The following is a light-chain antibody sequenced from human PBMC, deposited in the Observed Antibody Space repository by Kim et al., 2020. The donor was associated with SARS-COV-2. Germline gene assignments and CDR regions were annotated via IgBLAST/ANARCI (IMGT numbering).Light chain of an antibody. CDR1: HMGDYR. Sequence: ATGKTARISCGRNHMGDYRVHWYPQKPGQAPIMVIYYDKLRPTGFPERFSGSKFGRTVTLTIRRVEAGVEADYYFQVWDTTADRVVSGGGTQLTFL. V-gene: IGLV3-21*04. CDR2: YDK. CDR3: QVWDTTADRVV. J-gene: IGLJ2*01.